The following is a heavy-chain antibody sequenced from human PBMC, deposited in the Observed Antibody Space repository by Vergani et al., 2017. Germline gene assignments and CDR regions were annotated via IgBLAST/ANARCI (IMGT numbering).Heavy chain of an antibody. J-gene: IGHJ6*02. CDR3: ARGNRLLWFGEPRMGMDV. Sequence: QVQLQQWGAGLLKPSETLSLTCAVYGGSFSGYYWSWIRQPPGKGLEWIGESNHSGSTNYNPSLKSRLTISVDTSKNQFSLKLSSVTAADTAVYYCARGNRLLWFGEPRMGMDVWGQGTTVTVSS. CDR2: SNHSGST. CDR1: GGSFSGYY. V-gene: IGHV4-34*01. D-gene: IGHD3-10*01.